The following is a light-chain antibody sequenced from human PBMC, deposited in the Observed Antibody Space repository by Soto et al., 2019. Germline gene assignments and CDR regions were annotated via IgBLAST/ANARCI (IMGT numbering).Light chain of an antibody. CDR2: YDS. J-gene: IGLJ3*02. CDR1: RIGTNG. Sequence: SYELTQPPSVSVAPEKTATITCGGDRIGTNGVHWYQQKPGQAPLLVVYYDSDRPSGLPGRISGSTSGNTATLTISRVEAGDEADYYCQLWDSSIDQGVFGGGTKLTVL. V-gene: IGLV3-21*03. CDR3: QLWDSSIDQGV.